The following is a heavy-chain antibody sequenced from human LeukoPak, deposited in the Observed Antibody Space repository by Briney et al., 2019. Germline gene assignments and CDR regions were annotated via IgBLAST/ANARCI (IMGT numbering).Heavy chain of an antibody. CDR1: GGSISSSSYY. CDR3: ARDQGRGVQLGAFDI. J-gene: IGHJ3*02. D-gene: IGHD5-18*01. V-gene: IGHV4-39*07. CDR2: IYYSGST. Sequence: SETLSLTCTVSGGSISSSSYYWGWIRQPPGKGLEWIGSIYYSGSTYYNPSLKSRVTISVDTSKNQFSLKLSSVTAADTAVYYCARDQGRGVQLGAFDIWGQGTMVTVSS.